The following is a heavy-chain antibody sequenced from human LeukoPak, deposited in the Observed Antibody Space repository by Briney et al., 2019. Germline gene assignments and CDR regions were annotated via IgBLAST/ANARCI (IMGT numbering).Heavy chain of an antibody. Sequence: GGSLRLSCSASGFTFSTYAMHWVRQAPGKGLEYVSAITSNGRSTFYADSVKGRFTISRDNSKNTLFLQMISLRTKDTAIYYYGKLEWGYYYHSWGQGTLVTVSS. CDR3: GKLEWGYYYHS. V-gene: IGHV3-64D*09. CDR1: GFTFSTYA. D-gene: IGHD3-22*01. CDR2: ITSNGRST. J-gene: IGHJ4*02.